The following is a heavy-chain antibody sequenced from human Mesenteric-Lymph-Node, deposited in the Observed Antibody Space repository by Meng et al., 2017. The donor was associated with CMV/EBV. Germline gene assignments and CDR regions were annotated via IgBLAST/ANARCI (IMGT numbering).Heavy chain of an antibody. J-gene: IGHJ4*02. Sequence: GESLKISCTGSGFTVGDYTMSWVRQARGKGLEWVGFIRSTDYGETAEYAASAKGRFTFTRDDAKGIVYLQMTSLKPEYTAVYYCAREVRFDYWGQGTLVTVSS. CDR3: AREVRFDY. CDR2: IRSTDYGETA. D-gene: IGHD1-1*01. CDR1: GFTVGDYT. V-gene: IGHV3-49*04.